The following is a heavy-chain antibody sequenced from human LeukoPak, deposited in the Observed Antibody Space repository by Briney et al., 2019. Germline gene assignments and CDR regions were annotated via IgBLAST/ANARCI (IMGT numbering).Heavy chain of an antibody. CDR3: ARVRSSGYFDY. D-gene: IGHD3-22*01. J-gene: IGHJ4*02. V-gene: IGHV3-48*02. Sequence: GGSLRLSCAASGFTFSSYNMNWVRQAPGKALEWVSYISSSSTIYYADSVKGRFTISRDNAKNSLYLQMNSLRDEDTAVYYCARVRSSGYFDYWGQGTLVTVSS. CDR1: GFTFSSYN. CDR2: ISSSSTI.